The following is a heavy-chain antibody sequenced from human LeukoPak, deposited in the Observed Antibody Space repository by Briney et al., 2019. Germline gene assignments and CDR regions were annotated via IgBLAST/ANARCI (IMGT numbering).Heavy chain of an antibody. V-gene: IGHV3-11*04. J-gene: IGHJ6*03. CDR3: ARIAARLYYYYYYMDV. CDR2: ISSSGSTI. Sequence: PGGSLRLSCAASGFTFSDYYMSWIRQAPGKGLEWVSYISSSGSTIYYADSVKGRFTISRDNAKNSLYLQMNSLRAEDTAVYYCARIAARLYYYYYYMDVWGKGTTVTVSS. D-gene: IGHD6-6*01. CDR1: GFTFSDYY.